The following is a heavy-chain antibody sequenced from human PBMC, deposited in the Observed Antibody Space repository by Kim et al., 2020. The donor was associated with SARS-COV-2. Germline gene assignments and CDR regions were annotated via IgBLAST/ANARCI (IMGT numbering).Heavy chain of an antibody. V-gene: IGHV3-15*01. J-gene: IGHJ6*02. D-gene: IGHD4-17*01. CDR1: GFTFSNAW. CDR3: TTLTLPRYYGDYTTYYYYGIDV. CDR2: IKSKTDGGTT. Sequence: GGSLRLSCAASGFTFSNAWMSWVRQAPGKGLEWVGRIKSKTDGGTTDYAAPVKGRFTISRDDSKNTLYLQMNSLKTEDTAVYYCTTLTLPRYYGDYTTYYYYGIDVWGQGTTVTVSS.